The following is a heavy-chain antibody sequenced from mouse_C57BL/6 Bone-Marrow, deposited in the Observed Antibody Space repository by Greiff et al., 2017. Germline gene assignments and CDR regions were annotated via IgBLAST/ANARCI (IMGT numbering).Heavy chain of an antibody. Sequence: VQLQQSGPGLVQPSQSLSITCTVSGFSLTSYGVHWVRQSPGKGLEWLGVIWSGGSTDYNAAFISRLSISKDDSKGQYLVKRNSLQADDTAIYYCDRIYYDGSSWYFDVWGKGTTVTVSS. CDR1: GFSLTSYG. CDR3: DRIYYDGSSWYFDV. V-gene: IGHV2-2*01. J-gene: IGHJ1*03. D-gene: IGHD1-1*01. CDR2: IWSGGST.